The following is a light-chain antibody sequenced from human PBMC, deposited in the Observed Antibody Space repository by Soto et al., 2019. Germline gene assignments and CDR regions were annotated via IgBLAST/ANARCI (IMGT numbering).Light chain of an antibody. CDR1: SSDVGGYNY. CDR3: SSYTSGTTYV. V-gene: IGLV2-14*01. CDR2: DVS. J-gene: IGLJ1*01. Sequence: QSALTQPASVSASPGQSIAISCTGTSSDVGGYNYVSWYQQHPGKAPKLMIYDVSNRPSGVSNRFSGSKSGNTASLTISGLQAEDEADYYCSSYTSGTTYVFGTGTKVTVL.